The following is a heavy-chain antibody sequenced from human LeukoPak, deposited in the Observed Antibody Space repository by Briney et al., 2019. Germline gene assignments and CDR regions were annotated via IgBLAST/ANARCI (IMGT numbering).Heavy chain of an antibody. D-gene: IGHD2-15*01. V-gene: IGHV1-18*01. Sequence: ASVKVSCKASGYTFTSYGISWVRQAPGHGLEWMGWISAYNGKTNYAQKLQGRVTMTTDTSTSTACMELRSLRSDDTAVYYCAKDGGYCSGGSCYDFDYWGQGTLVTVSS. CDR2: ISAYNGKT. CDR1: GYTFTSYG. CDR3: AKDGGYCSGGSCYDFDY. J-gene: IGHJ4*02.